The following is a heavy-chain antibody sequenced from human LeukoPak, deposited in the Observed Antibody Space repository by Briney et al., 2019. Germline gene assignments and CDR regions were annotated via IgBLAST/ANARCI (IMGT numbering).Heavy chain of an antibody. CDR1: GGTISSSSYY. V-gene: IGHV4-39*07. CDR3: AGGYYYYYMDV. Sequence: SETLSLTCTVSGGTISSSSYYWGWLRQPPGRGRVWIGSIYYSGSTYYNPSLKSRVTISVDTSKNQFSLKLSSVTAADTAVYYCAGGYYYYYMDVWGKGTTVTVSS. CDR2: IYYSGST. J-gene: IGHJ6*03.